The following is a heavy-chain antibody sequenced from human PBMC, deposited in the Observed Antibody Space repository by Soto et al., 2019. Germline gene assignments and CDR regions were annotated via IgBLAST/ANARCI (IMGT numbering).Heavy chain of an antibody. V-gene: IGHV4-31*03. CDR1: GGSISSGGYY. CDR3: ARVEGSSYYFRHDC. CDR2: IYYSGST. Sequence: TLSLTCTVSGGSISSGGYYWSWIRQHPGKGLEWIGYIYYSGSTYYNPSLKSRVTISVDTSKNQFSLRLGSVTAADTAVYYCARVEGSSYYFRHDCWGRGTLVTVSS. J-gene: IGHJ4*02. D-gene: IGHD1-26*01.